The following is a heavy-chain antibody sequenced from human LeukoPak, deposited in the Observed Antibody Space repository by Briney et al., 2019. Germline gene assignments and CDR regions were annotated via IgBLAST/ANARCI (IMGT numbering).Heavy chain of an antibody. V-gene: IGHV4-34*01. CDR3: ARYHRSCGDYVSVFDI. Sequence: SETLSLTCAVYGGSFSGYYWSWIRQPHGKGLEWIGEINHSGSTSDSPTIKSRDTIGVDTSNSDSSLRLSYMTAANTAVDYCARYHRSCGDYVSVFDIWGEGTMVTASS. D-gene: IGHD4-17*01. CDR1: GGSFSGYY. CDR2: INHSGST. J-gene: IGHJ3*02.